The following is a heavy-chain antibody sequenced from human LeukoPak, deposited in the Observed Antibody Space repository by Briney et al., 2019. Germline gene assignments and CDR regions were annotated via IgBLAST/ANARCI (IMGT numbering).Heavy chain of an antibody. CDR2: VIVGSGNT. J-gene: IGHJ4*02. V-gene: IGHV1-58*02. D-gene: IGHD2-15*01. CDR3: AAGWVCSGGSCYYYFDY. CDR1: GFTFTSSA. Sequence: SVKVSCKASGFTFTSSAMQWVRQARGQRLEWIGWVIVGSGNTNYAQKFQERVTITRDMSTSTAYMELSSLRSEDTAVYYCAAGWVCSGGSCYYYFDYWGQGTLVTVSS.